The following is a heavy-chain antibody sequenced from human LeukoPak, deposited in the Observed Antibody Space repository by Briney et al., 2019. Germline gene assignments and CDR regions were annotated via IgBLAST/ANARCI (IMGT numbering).Heavy chain of an antibody. J-gene: IGHJ4*02. V-gene: IGHV3-30-3*01. CDR3: AREGYYGSGSPPSLYFDY. Sequence: GGSLRLSCAASGFTFRNYVIHWVRQAPGKGLEWVAVTSSDLNVKLYADSVKGRFTICRDNSRSTLYLQMNSLRPEDTAIYYCAREGYYGSGSPPSLYFDYWGQGTLVTVSS. CDR1: GFTFRNYV. CDR2: TSSDLNVK. D-gene: IGHD3-10*01.